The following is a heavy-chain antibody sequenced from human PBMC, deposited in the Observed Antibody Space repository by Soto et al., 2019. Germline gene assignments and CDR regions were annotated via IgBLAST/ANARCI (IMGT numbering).Heavy chain of an antibody. D-gene: IGHD5-18*01. CDR2: IYHSGST. Sequence: SETLSLTCAVSGGSISSSNWWSWVRQPPGKGLEWIGEIYHSGSTNYNPSLKSRVTISVDKSKNQFSLKLSSVTAADTAVYYCVRYSSFNYYYDGMDVWGQGTTVTGSS. J-gene: IGHJ6*02. V-gene: IGHV4-4*02. CDR1: GGSISSSNW. CDR3: VRYSSFNYYYDGMDV.